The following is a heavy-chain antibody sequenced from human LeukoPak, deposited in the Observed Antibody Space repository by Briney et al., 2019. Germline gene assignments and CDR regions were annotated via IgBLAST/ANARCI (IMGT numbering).Heavy chain of an antibody. CDR2: LNGDGRT. CDR3: VRENNGIDY. J-gene: IGHJ4*02. CDR1: GFSISKYW. D-gene: IGHD1-14*01. V-gene: IGHV3-74*03. Sequence: QPGGSLRLSCAVSGFSISKYWMDWVRQAPGKGPVWVSHLNGDGRTTYADSVKGRFTISRDNAENTLYLQMGSLRAEDTAVYYCVRENNGIDYWGQGTLVTVSS.